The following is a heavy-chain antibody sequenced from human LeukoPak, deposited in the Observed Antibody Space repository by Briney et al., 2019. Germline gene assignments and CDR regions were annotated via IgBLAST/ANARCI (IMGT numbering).Heavy chain of an antibody. J-gene: IGHJ4*02. CDR3: TRNLARTGDFDY. D-gene: IGHD5-12*01. CDR1: GYSFISFD. Sequence: ASVKVSCKASGYSFISFDINWVRQATGQGLEWLGWMNPNSGSTGYAQNFQGRVSMTRDTSISTAYMELSNLGSEDTAVCYCTRNLARTGDFDYWGQGTLVTVSS. CDR2: MNPNSGST. V-gene: IGHV1-8*01.